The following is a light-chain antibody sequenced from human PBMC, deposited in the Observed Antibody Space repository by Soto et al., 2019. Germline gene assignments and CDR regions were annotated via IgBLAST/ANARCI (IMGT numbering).Light chain of an antibody. V-gene: IGKV3-15*01. CDR3: QQYNNWWT. CDR1: QSVSSN. Sequence: EIVMTQSPATLSVSPGERATLSCRASQSVSSNLAWYQQKPGQAPRLLIYGASTGAPGIPARFSGSGSGTEFTLTISSLQSEDFAVYYCQQYNNWWTFGQGTKVEI. J-gene: IGKJ1*01. CDR2: GAS.